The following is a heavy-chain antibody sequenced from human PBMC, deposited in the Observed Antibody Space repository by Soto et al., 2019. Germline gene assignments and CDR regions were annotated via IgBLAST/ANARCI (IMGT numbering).Heavy chain of an antibody. V-gene: IGHV3-30-3*01. CDR2: ISYDGSNK. D-gene: IGHD3-3*01. Sequence: LRLSCAASGFTFSSYAMHWVRQAPGKGLEWVAVISYDGSNKYYADSVKGRFTISRDNSKNTLYLQMNSLRAEDTAVYYCARGGVLRFLEWLPFDPWGQGTLVTVSS. CDR3: ARGGVLRFLEWLPFDP. J-gene: IGHJ5*02. CDR1: GFTFSSYA.